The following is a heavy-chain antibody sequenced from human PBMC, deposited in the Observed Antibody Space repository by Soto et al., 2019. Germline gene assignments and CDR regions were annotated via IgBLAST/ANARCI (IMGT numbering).Heavy chain of an antibody. V-gene: IGHV4-4*02. D-gene: IGHD3-22*01. CDR1: GGSISSSNW. CDR2: IYHSGST. CDR3: ARASTYYYDSSGYDPLDY. Sequence: PSETLSLTCAVSGGSISSSNWWSWVRQPPGKGLEWIGEIYHSGSTNYNPSLKSRVTISVDKSKNQFSLKLSSVTAADTAVYYCARASTYYYDSSGYDPLDYWGQGTLVT. J-gene: IGHJ4*02.